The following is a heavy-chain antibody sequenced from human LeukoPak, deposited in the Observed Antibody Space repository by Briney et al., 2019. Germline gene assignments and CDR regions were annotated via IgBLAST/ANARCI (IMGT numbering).Heavy chain of an antibody. CDR2: ISGSGGSA. Sequence: GGSLRLSCAASGFTLSSYAMSWVRQAPGKGLEWLSSISGSGGSAYYADSVKGRFTISRDNSKNTLYLQMNSLRAEDTAVYYCAKALYDSSAYTFDYWGQGTLVTVSS. CDR3: AKALYDSSAYTFDY. CDR1: GFTLSSYA. V-gene: IGHV3-23*01. D-gene: IGHD3-22*01. J-gene: IGHJ4*02.